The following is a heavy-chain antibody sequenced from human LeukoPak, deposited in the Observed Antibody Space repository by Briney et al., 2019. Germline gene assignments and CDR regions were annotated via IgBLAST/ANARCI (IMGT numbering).Heavy chain of an antibody. CDR3: ARGPSGYHNT. D-gene: IGHD5-12*01. V-gene: IGHV4-39*07. CDR2: ILYSGST. CDR1: GGSISSSSYF. Sequence: SETLSLTCTVSGGSISSSSYFWGWIRQPPGKGLEWIGSILYSGSTYYSPSLKSRVTISVDTSKNQFSLKLTSVTAADTAVYYCARGPSGYHNTGGQGTLVTVSS. J-gene: IGHJ4*02.